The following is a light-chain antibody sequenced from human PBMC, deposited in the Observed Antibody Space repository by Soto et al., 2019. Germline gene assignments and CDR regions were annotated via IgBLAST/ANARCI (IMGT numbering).Light chain of an antibody. CDR1: SSNIGAGSD. CDR3: KSYDSSLEV. CDR2: GNR. J-gene: IGLJ1*01. Sequence: QSVLTQPPAVSGAPWQRVTISCTGSSSNIGAGSDVHWYQQLPGTAPQLLIYGNRNRPSGVPDRFSGSKSGTSASLDITGLQAADEADYYCKSYDSSLEVFGTGTKVTVL. V-gene: IGLV1-40*01.